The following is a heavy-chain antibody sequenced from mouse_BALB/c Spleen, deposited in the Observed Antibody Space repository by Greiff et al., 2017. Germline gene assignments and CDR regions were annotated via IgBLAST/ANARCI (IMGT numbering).Heavy chain of an antibody. CDR2: ISSGGSYT. CDR3: AILNWDGFAY. D-gene: IGHD4-1*02. Sequence: EVQGVESGGGLVKPGGSLKLSCAASGFTFSSYAMSWVRQSPEKRLEWVAEISSGGSYTYYPDTVTGRFTISRDNAKNTLYLEMSSLRSEDTAMYYCAILNWDGFAYWGQGTLVTVSA. J-gene: IGHJ3*01. V-gene: IGHV5-9-4*01. CDR1: GFTFSSYA.